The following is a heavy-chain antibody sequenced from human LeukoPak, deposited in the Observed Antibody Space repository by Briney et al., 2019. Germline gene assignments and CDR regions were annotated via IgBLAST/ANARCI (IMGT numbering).Heavy chain of an antibody. CDR2: ISSSGSTI. D-gene: IGHD6-19*01. CDR1: GFTFSDYY. Sequence: GGSLRLSCAASGFTFSDYYMSWIRQAPGKGLEWVSYISSSGSTIYYAGSVKGRFTISRDNAKNSLYLQMNSLRAEDTAVYYCARAHRTVAGANIYYYYGMDVWGQGTTVTVSS. V-gene: IGHV3-11*01. J-gene: IGHJ6*02. CDR3: ARAHRTVAGANIYYYYGMDV.